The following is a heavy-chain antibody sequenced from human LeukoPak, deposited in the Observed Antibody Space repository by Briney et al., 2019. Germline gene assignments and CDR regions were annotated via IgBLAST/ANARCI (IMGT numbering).Heavy chain of an antibody. CDR3: ALHGTSGPYNY. CDR1: GFIFSSFA. D-gene: IGHD5-24*01. V-gene: IGHV3-23*01. J-gene: IGHJ4*02. CDR2: ISGSGDST. Sequence: GGSLRLSCVASGFIFSSFAMSWVRQAPGKGLEWVSVISGSGDSTYYADSVKGRFTISRDNSKNTLYLQIHSLRAEDTAVYYCALHGTSGPYNYWGQGTLVTVSS.